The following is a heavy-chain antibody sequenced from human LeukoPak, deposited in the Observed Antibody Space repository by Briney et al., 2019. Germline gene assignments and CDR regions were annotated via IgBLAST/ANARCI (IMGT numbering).Heavy chain of an antibody. V-gene: IGHV3-33*06. CDR3: AKDLGMIVVQSYFDY. CDR1: GFTFSTYG. Sequence: QPGRSLRLSCVASGFTFSTYGMHWVHQAPGKGLEWVAVIWYDGSKKFYAESVKGRFTISRDDSKNTLNLQMNSLRAEDTAVYYCAKDLGMIVVQSYFDYWGQGTLVTVSS. CDR2: IWYDGSKK. J-gene: IGHJ4*02. D-gene: IGHD3-22*01.